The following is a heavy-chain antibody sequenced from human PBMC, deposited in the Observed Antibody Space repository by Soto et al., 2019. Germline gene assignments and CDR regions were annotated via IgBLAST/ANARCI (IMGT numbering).Heavy chain of an antibody. D-gene: IGHD6-19*01. Sequence: GASVKVSCKASGGTFSSYAISWVRQAPGQGLEWMGGIIPIFGTANYAQKFQGRVTITADESTSTAYMELSSLRSEDTAVYYCAKRIAVAGTPSFYYGMDVWGQGTTVTVSS. CDR2: IIPIFGTA. CDR1: GGTFSSYA. J-gene: IGHJ6*02. V-gene: IGHV1-69*13. CDR3: AKRIAVAGTPSFYYGMDV.